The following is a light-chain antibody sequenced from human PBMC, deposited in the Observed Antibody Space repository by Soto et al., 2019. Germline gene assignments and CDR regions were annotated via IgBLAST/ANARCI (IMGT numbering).Light chain of an antibody. Sequence: QSALTQPASVSGSPGQSITISCTGTSSDVGSYNLVSWYQQHPGKAPKLMIYEVSKRPSGVSNRFSGSKSGNTASLTISGLQAEHEADYYCCSYAGSSTYVVFGGGTQLTVL. CDR2: EVS. J-gene: IGLJ2*01. V-gene: IGLV2-23*02. CDR3: CSYAGSSTYVV. CDR1: SSDVGSYNL.